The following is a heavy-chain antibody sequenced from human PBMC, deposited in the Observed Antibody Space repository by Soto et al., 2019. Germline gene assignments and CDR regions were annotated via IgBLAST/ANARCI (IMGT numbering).Heavy chain of an antibody. V-gene: IGHV3-43D*04. CDR1: GFTFDDYA. J-gene: IGHJ6*02. CDR3: AKNRISYYYYYGMDV. CDR2: ISWDGGST. Sequence: GGSLRLSCAASGFTFDDYAMHWVRQAPGKGLEWVSLISWDGGSTCYADSVKGRFTISRDNSKNSLYLQMNSLRAEDTALYYCAKNRISYYYYYGMDVWGQGTTVTVSS.